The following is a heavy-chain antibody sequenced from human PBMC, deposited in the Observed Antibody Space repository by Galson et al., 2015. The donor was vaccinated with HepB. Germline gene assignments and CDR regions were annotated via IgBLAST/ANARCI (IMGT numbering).Heavy chain of an antibody. V-gene: IGHV3-21*01. J-gene: IGHJ2*01. CDR1: GFTFSSYS. CDR3: ARAVGPYCGGDCYGRYFDL. D-gene: IGHD2-21*02. CDR2: ISSSSSYI. Sequence: SLRLSCAASGFTFSSYSMNWVRQAPGKGLEWVSSISSSSSYIYYADSVKGRFTISRDNAKNSLYLQMNSLRAEDTAVYYCARAVGPYCGGDCYGRYFDLWGRGTLVTVSS.